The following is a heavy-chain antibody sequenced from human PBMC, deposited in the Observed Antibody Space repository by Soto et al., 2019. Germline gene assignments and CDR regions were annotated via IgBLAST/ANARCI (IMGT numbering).Heavy chain of an antibody. Sequence: QVQLQQWGAGLVEPSETLPLTCAVYGGSFSGYYWSWIRQPPGKGLEWIGEINHSGSTNYNPSLKSRVTISVDTSKNQFSLKLSSVTAADTAVYYCARVRWLRPAGFDYWGQGTLVTVSS. CDR3: ARVRWLRPAGFDY. J-gene: IGHJ4*02. D-gene: IGHD5-12*01. V-gene: IGHV4-34*01. CDR2: INHSGST. CDR1: GGSFSGYY.